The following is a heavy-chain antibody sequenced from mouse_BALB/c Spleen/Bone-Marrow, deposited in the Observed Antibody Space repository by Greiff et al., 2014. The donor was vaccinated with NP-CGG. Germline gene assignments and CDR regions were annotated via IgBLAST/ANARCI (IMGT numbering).Heavy chain of an antibody. Sequence: QVQLKQSGAELVRPGASVKLSCKASGYTFTSYWINWVKQRPGQGLEWIGNIYPSDSYTNYNQKFKDKATLTVDKSSSTAYMQLSSPTSEDSAVYSCTRREGNYAFAYWGQGTLVTVSA. CDR2: IYPSDSYT. J-gene: IGHJ3*01. D-gene: IGHD2-1*01. V-gene: IGHV1-69*02. CDR1: GYTFTSYW. CDR3: TRREGNYAFAY.